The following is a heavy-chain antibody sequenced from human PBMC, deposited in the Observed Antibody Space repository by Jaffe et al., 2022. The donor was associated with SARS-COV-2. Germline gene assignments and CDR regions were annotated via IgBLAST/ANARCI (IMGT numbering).Heavy chain of an antibody. D-gene: IGHD5-12*01. CDR3: AKWTRRDGYYFDY. Sequence: EVQVLESGGGLVQPGGSLRLSCAASEFTFTTYAMSWVRQAPGKGLEWLSAISASGNSPFYADSVKGRFTISRDNSKNTLYLQMNSLRAEDTAMYYCAKWTRRDGYYFDYWGQGTLVTVSS. CDR1: EFTFTTYA. V-gene: IGHV3-23*01. CDR2: ISASGNSP. J-gene: IGHJ4*02.